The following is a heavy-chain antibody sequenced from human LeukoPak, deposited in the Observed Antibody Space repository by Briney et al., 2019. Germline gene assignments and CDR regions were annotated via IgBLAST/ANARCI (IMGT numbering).Heavy chain of an antibody. V-gene: IGHV3-23*01. Sequence: GGSLRLSCAASGFAFSSYAMSWVRQAPGKGLEWVSAISGSGGSTYYADSVKGRFTISRDNSKNTLYLQMNSLRAADTAVYYCAKDQNDILDFDYWGQGTLVTVSS. CDR3: AKDQNDILDFDY. CDR2: ISGSGGST. J-gene: IGHJ4*02. CDR1: GFAFSSYA. D-gene: IGHD3-9*01.